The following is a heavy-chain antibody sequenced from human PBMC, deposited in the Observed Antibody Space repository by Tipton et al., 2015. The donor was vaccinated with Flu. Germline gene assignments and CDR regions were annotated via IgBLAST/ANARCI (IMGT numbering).Heavy chain of an antibody. D-gene: IGHD2-21*02. J-gene: IGHJ3*02. CDR2: INHSGST. CDR3: ATHCVGVCSHAFDI. V-gene: IGHV4-34*01. Sequence: LRLSCAVYGGSFSGYYWSWIRQPPGKGLEWIGEINHSGSTNYNPSLKSRVTISGDTSKNQFSLKLSSVAAADTAVYDCATHCVGVCSHAFDIWGQGTMVTVSS. CDR1: GGSFSGYY.